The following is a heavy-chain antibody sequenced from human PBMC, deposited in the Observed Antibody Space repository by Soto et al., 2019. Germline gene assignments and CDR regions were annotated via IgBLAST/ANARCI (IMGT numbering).Heavy chain of an antibody. D-gene: IGHD6-13*01. CDR2: INAGNGNT. J-gene: IGHJ5*02. Sequence: ASVKVSCKTSGYTFTSYAMHWVRQAPGQRLEWMGWINAGNGNTKYSQKFQGRVTITRDTSASTAYMELSSLRSEDTAVYYCARVKVGIAAAGTLFYPWGQGTLVPVAS. CDR1: GYTFTSYA. CDR3: ARVKVGIAAAGTLFYP. V-gene: IGHV1-3*01.